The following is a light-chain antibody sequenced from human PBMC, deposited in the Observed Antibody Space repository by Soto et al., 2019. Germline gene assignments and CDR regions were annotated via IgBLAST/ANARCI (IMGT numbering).Light chain of an antibody. J-gene: IGKJ1*01. CDR1: QRVSNDY. Sequence: EIELTQSPGILCLSPGERATLSCRASQRVSNDYLAWYQQKPGQAPRLLIYGASSRAAGTPDRFSGSGSGTDFTLAISGLEPEDFAVYYCQQYGSPSWTFGQGTEVE. V-gene: IGKV3-20*01. CDR3: QQYGSPSWT. CDR2: GAS.